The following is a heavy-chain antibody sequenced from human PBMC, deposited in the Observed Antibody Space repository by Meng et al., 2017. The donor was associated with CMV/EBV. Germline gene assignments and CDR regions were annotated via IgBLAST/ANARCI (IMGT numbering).Heavy chain of an antibody. CDR1: GFTFDDYG. Sequence: GESLKISCAASGFTFDDYGMSWVRQAPGKGLEWVSGINWNGGSTGYADSVKGRFTISRDNAKNSLYLQMNSLRAEDTALYYCARVGILEWFYRGWGQGTLVTVSS. V-gene: IGHV3-20*04. CDR3: ARVGILEWFYRG. D-gene: IGHD3-3*01. CDR2: INWNGGST. J-gene: IGHJ4*02.